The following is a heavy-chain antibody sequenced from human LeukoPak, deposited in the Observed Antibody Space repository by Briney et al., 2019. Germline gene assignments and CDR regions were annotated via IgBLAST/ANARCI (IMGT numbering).Heavy chain of an antibody. V-gene: IGHV5-51*01. Sequence: GESLKISCKGSGYMLTSCWFAWVRQLPAKGLEWRGIFYPGDSDTRYSPSFQGQVTISADKSISTAYLQWNSPKASDTGMYYCARIGTTVTSFDYWGQGTLVTVSS. CDR2: FYPGDSDT. CDR1: GYMLTSCW. J-gene: IGHJ4*02. CDR3: ARIGTTVTSFDY. D-gene: IGHD4-17*01.